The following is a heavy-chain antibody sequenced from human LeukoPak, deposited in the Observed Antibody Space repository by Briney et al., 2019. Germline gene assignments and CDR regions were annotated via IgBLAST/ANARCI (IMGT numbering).Heavy chain of an antibody. CDR2: ISYDGSNK. J-gene: IGHJ6*02. CDR3: ARLVGATSRYYFYGMDV. Sequence: ERSLRLSCAASGFTFSSYAMHWVRQAPGKGLEWVAVISYDGSNKYYADSVKGRFTISRDNSKNTLYLPMNSLRAEDTAVYYCARLVGATSRYYFYGMDVWGQGTTVTVSS. CDR1: GFTFSSYA. D-gene: IGHD1-26*01. V-gene: IGHV3-30*04.